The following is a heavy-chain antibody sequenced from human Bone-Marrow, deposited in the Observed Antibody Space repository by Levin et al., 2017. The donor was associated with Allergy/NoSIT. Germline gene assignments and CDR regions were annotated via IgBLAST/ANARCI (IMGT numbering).Heavy chain of an antibody. J-gene: IGHJ4*02. CDR2: VKPGGAS. Sequence: PSETLSLTCAVSGSSISNSYYWGWIRQPPGAGLEWLGSVKPGGASYYNPSLKSRVAISVDTSKNQFSLKVFSVTAADTAVYYCARVVGATSADHWGQGSLVTVSS. CDR3: ARVVGATSADH. D-gene: IGHD1-26*01. V-gene: IGHV4-38-2*01. CDR1: GSSISNSYY.